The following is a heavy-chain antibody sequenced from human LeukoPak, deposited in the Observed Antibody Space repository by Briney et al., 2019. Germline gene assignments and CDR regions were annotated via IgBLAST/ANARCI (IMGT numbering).Heavy chain of an antibody. CDR3: AREACREMGVMWPRLGGQDCRYDY. CDR2: ITPFLGIA. V-gene: IGHV1-69*04. D-gene: IGHD3-16*01. Sequence: SVKVSCKASGDTFSSYAINWVRQAPGQGPEWMGRITPFLGIANYPQKFQGRVTITADESTTTAYMELSSLRSEDTAVYYCAREACREMGVMWPRLGGQDCRYDYWGQGTLVTVSS. CDR1: GDTFSSYA. J-gene: IGHJ4*02.